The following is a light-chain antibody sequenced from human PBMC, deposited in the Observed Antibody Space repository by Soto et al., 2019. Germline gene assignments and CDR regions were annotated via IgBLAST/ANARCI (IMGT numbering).Light chain of an antibody. CDR3: QQYDNLPPHT. Sequence: DIQMTQSPSSLSASVGDRVTITCQARQDISNYLNWYQQKPGKAPKLLIYHTSNLETGVPSRFSGSGSGTDFTFTISSLQPEDIATYYCQQYDNLPPHTCGVGTNVEIK. CDR2: HTS. J-gene: IGKJ4*01. V-gene: IGKV1-33*01. CDR1: QDISNY.